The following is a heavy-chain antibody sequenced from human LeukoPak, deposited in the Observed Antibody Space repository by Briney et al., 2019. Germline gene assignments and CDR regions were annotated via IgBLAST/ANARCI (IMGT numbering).Heavy chain of an antibody. CDR1: GGSFSGYY. D-gene: IGHD3-10*01. Sequence: SETLSLTCAVYGGSFSGYYWSWIRQPPGKGLEWIGYIYYSGSTNYNPSLKSRVTISVDTSKSQFSLKLSSVTAADTAIYYCARGGYYGSGNDFRFDPWGQGTLVTVSS. CDR2: IYYSGST. V-gene: IGHV4-59*01. J-gene: IGHJ5*02. CDR3: ARGGYYGSGNDFRFDP.